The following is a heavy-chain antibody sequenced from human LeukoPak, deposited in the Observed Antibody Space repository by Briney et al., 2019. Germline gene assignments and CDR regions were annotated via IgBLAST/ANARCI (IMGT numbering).Heavy chain of an antibody. J-gene: IGHJ4*02. CDR2: NNYSGQL. V-gene: IGHV4-39*07. Sequence: ASETLSLTCTVSGGSISSRTYYWAWIRQPPGKGLEWIGSNNYSGQLTFNPSLKSRVTVSLDTSRNQFSLTLSSVTAADTAVCYCARDFGDWRTDYWGQGTLVTVSS. D-gene: IGHD2-21*02. CDR3: ARDFGDWRTDY. CDR1: GGSISSRTYY.